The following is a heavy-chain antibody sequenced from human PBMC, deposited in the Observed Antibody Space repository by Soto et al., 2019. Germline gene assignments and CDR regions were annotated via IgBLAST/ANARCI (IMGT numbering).Heavy chain of an antibody. CDR2: IRAYNGNT. CDR1: GYTFTSYG. Sequence: QVQLVQSGAEVKKPGASVKVSCTASGYTFTSYGISWVRQAPGKGLEWMGWIRAYNGNTNYAQKLQGRVTMTTDTSTSTAYRKLRSLRSDDTAVYYCARDPRYQLRYNGMDVLGQGTTVTV. D-gene: IGHD2-2*01. J-gene: IGHJ6*02. CDR3: ARDPRYQLRYNGMDV. V-gene: IGHV1-18*01.